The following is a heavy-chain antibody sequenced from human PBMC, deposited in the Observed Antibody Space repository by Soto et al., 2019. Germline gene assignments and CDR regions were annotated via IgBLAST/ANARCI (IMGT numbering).Heavy chain of an antibody. CDR2: ISYDGSTK. Sequence: QVQLVESGGGVVQPGRSLTIFCTASGFTFKHNVMHWIRQAPAKGLEWVADISYDGSTKNYADSVKGRFTISRDNSKNTLSLQMSALKGEDTATYYCAREGIAESGPNYYDFWGQGTLVAVSS. V-gene: IGHV3-30-3*01. J-gene: IGHJ4*02. CDR3: AREGIAESGPNYYDF. CDR1: GFTFKHNV. D-gene: IGHD6-13*01.